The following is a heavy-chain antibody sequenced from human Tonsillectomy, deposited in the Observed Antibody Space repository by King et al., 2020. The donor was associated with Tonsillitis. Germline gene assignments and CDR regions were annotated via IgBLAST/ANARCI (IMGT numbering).Heavy chain of an antibody. D-gene: IGHD3-10*01. V-gene: IGHV4-34*01. CDR1: GGSFSDYY. Sequence: VQLQQWGAGLLKPSETLSLTCAVYGGSFSDYYWTWIRQPPGKGLEWIGEINHSGTTNYNPSLKSRVTISVDTSKNPFSLKLSSVTAADTAVYYCARGGRGRADYWGQGTLVTVSS. J-gene: IGHJ4*02. CDR3: ARGGRGRADY. CDR2: INHSGTT.